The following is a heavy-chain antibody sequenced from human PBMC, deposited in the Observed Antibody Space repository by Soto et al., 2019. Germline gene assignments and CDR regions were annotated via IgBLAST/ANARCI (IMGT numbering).Heavy chain of an antibody. V-gene: IGHV4-59*08. J-gene: IGHJ3*02. CDR1: SGSISRYY. Sequence: QVQLQESGPGLVKPSETLSLTCTVSSGSISRYYWTWIRQPPGKGLEWIGYISYSGSTNYNPSLKSRVTISADTSKNQFSRKLSSVTAADTAVYYCASRVRIDAFDIWGQGTMVTVSS. CDR2: ISYSGST. D-gene: IGHD1-1*01. CDR3: ASRVRIDAFDI.